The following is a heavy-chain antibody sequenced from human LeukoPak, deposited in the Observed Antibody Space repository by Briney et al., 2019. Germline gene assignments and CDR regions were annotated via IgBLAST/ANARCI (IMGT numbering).Heavy chain of an antibody. CDR3: ARGSRDGYNPTWDY. J-gene: IGHJ4*02. Sequence: SETLSLTCTVSGSSISSGYYWGWIRQPPGKGLEWIGYIYYSGSTNYNPSLRSRVTISVDTSKNQFSLKLSSVTAADTAVYYCARGSRDGYNPTWDYWGQGTLVTVSS. V-gene: IGHV4-61*01. CDR2: IYYSGST. CDR1: GSSISSGYY. D-gene: IGHD5-24*01.